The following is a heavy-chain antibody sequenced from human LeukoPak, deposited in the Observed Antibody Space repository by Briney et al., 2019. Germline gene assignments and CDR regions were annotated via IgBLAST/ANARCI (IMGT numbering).Heavy chain of an antibody. CDR1: GFAFSTYA. CDR3: AKAEGKNATGGRWLD. D-gene: IGHD6-19*01. J-gene: IGHJ4*02. CDR2: ISGSGGYT. Sequence: GGSLRLSCAAAGFAFSTYAMTWVRQAPGKGLESVSAISGSGGYTYYADSVKGRFTISRDNSKNTLYLQMNSLRADDTAIDYCAKAEGKNATGGRWLDWGQGTLVTVSS. V-gene: IGHV3-23*01.